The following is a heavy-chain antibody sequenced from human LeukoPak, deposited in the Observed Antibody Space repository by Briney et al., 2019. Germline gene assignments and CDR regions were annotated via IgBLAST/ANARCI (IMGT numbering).Heavy chain of an antibody. J-gene: IGHJ4*02. CDR2: VYYSGST. Sequence: SETLSLTCTVSGGSISSGDYYWSWIRQPPGKGLEWIGYVYYSGSTYYNPSLKSRVTISVDTSKNQFSLKLSPVTAADTAVYYCARAFYGDPAVDYWGQGTLVTVSS. V-gene: IGHV4-30-4*01. CDR1: GGSISSGDYY. CDR3: ARAFYGDPAVDY. D-gene: IGHD4-17*01.